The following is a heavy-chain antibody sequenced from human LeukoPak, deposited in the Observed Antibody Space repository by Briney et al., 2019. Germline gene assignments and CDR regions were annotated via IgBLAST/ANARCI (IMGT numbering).Heavy chain of an antibody. Sequence: SETLSLTCAVYGGSFSSYYWSWIRQPPGKGLEWIGYIFYSGSTNYNPSLKSRVTISVDTSKNQFSLKLSSVTAADTAVYYCARVFSYPLRAPFDPWGQGTLVTVSS. CDR1: GGSFSSYY. V-gene: IGHV4-59*01. CDR3: ARVFSYPLRAPFDP. J-gene: IGHJ5*02. CDR2: IFYSGST. D-gene: IGHD3-3*01.